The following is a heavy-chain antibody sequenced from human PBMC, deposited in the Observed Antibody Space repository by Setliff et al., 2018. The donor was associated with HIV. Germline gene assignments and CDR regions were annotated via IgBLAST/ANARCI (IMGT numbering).Heavy chain of an antibody. V-gene: IGHV5-51*01. CDR2: IYPGDSDT. J-gene: IGHJ4*02. D-gene: IGHD6-13*01. Sequence: GESLTISCKGSGYGFTNYWIGWVRQVPGKGLEWMGIIYPGDSDTRYSPSFHGQVTISADKSISTAYLQWSSLKASDTAMYYCARSGTGYSSSWDVPDFDYWGQGTLVTVSS. CDR3: ARSGTGYSSSWDVPDFDY. CDR1: GYGFTNYW.